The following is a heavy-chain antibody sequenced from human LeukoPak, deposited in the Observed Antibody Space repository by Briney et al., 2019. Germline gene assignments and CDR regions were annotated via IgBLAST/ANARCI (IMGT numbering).Heavy chain of an antibody. CDR2: ISGSSGST. J-gene: IGHJ4*02. CDR1: GFTFSSYA. D-gene: IGHD3-10*01. Sequence: GGSLRLSCAASGFTFSSYAMSWVRQAPGKGLEWVSAISGSSGSTYYADSVKGRFTISRDNSKNTLYLQLNSLRAEDTAVYYCAKLDGSGSYYYFDYWGQGTLVTVSS. CDR3: AKLDGSGSYYYFDY. V-gene: IGHV3-23*01.